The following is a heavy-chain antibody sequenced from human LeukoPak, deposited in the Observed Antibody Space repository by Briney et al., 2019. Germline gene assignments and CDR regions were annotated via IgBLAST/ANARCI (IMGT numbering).Heavy chain of an antibody. CDR1: GYTFTGYY. V-gene: IGHV1-2*06. J-gene: IGHJ4*02. CDR3: ARGVPDSSGLTFDY. D-gene: IGHD3-22*01. CDR2: INPNSGGT. Sequence: GASVKVSCKASGYTFTGYYMHWVRQAPGQGLEWMGRINPNSGGTNYAQKFQGRVNMTRDTSISTAYMELSRLRSDDTAVYYCARGVPDSSGLTFDYWGQGTLVTVSS.